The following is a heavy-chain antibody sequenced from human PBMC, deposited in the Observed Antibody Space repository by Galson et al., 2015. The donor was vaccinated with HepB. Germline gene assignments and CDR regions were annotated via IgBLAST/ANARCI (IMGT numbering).Heavy chain of an antibody. CDR1: GFTFSSYA. J-gene: IGHJ4*02. Sequence: SLRLSCAASGFTFSSYAMSWVRQAPGKGLEWVSAISGSGGSTYYADSVKGRFTISRDNSKNTLYLQMNSLRAEDTAVYYCAKEGYYDSSGYYRQQTYYFDYWGQGTLVTVSS. D-gene: IGHD3-22*01. CDR2: ISGSGGST. V-gene: IGHV3-23*01. CDR3: AKEGYYDSSGYYRQQTYYFDY.